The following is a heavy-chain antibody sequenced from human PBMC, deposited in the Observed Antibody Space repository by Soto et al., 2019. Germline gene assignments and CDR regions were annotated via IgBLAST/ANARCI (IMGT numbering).Heavy chain of an antibody. Sequence: SETVSRTCTVSCGSTSSDNYRSWIRHAPWKGLEWIGHIYYSGNTDYNPSLKSRLAISIDTSKNQFSLKLSSVTAADTAVYFCAREGGESSDGLYHFDSWGPGSIVTLSS. CDR3: AREGGESSDGLYHFDS. CDR1: CGSTSSDNY. J-gene: IGHJ4*02. V-gene: IGHV4-30-4*01. CDR2: IYYSGNT. D-gene: IGHD3-16*01.